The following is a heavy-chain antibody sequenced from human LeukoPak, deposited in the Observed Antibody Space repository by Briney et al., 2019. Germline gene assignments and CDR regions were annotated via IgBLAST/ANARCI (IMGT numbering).Heavy chain of an antibody. D-gene: IGHD5-24*01. J-gene: IGHJ3*02. CDR3: ARDWVSGGDGYNHAFDI. CDR1: GFNFEGYA. CDR2: ISWNSGNI. Sequence: PGRSLRLSCAASGFNFEGYAMPWVRQAPGKGLEWVSGISWNSGNINYADSVRGRFTISRDNAKNSLYLQMNRLKTADTAMYYCARDWVSGGDGYNHAFDIWGQGTMVTASS. V-gene: IGHV3-9*01.